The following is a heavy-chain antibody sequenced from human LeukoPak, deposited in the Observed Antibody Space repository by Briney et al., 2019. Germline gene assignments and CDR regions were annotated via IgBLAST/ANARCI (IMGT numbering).Heavy chain of an antibody. D-gene: IGHD6-6*01. CDR3: ATTPLLEYSSSPLWY. J-gene: IGHJ4*02. V-gene: IGHV1-69-2*01. CDR2: VDPEDGVT. Sequence: GATVKISCKVSGYTFTDYYMHWVQQAPGKGLEWMGLVDPEDGVTIYAEKFQGRVTITADTSTDTAYMELSSLRSEDTAVYYCATTPLLEYSSSPLWYWGQGTLVTVSS. CDR1: GYTFTDYY.